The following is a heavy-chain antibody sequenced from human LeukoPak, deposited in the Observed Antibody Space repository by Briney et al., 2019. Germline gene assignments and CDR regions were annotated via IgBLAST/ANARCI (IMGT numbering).Heavy chain of an antibody. CDR3: ARAMSTFGGVRNYFDS. Sequence: PGGSLRLSCAASGFTFSSYVMNWVRQAPGKGLEWISFVSISSGTIYYADSVNGRFGISRDNAKSSLDLEMNSLRAEDTAVYYCARAMSTFGGVRNYFDSWGQGTLVTVSS. CDR1: GFTFSSYV. CDR2: VSISSGTI. D-gene: IGHD3-16*01. J-gene: IGHJ4*02. V-gene: IGHV3-48*04.